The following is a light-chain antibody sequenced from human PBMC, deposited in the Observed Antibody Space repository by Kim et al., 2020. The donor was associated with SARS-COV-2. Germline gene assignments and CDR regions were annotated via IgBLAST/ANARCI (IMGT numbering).Light chain of an antibody. Sequence: QSITISCTGTSSDVGGYNYVSWYQQHPGKAPKLMIYDVSNRPSGVSNRFSGSKSANTASLTISGLQAEDEADYYCSSYTSSSTYVVFGGGTQLTVL. CDR1: SSDVGGYNY. CDR3: SSYTSSSTYVV. CDR2: DVS. J-gene: IGLJ2*01. V-gene: IGLV2-14*03.